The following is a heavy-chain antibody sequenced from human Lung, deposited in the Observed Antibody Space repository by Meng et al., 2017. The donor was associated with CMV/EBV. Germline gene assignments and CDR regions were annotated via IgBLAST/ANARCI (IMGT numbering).Heavy chain of an antibody. Sequence: YTFTGYYLHWVRQAPGQGLEWMGWINPNSGATNFAQKFQGRVTMTRDTSISTAYMELRRLTSDDTAVYYCARATENFVVEPPAILFDYWGKG. CDR2: INPNSGAT. CDR3: ARATENFVVEPPAILFDY. J-gene: IGHJ4*02. V-gene: IGHV1-2*02. D-gene: IGHD2-2*02. CDR1: YTFTGYY.